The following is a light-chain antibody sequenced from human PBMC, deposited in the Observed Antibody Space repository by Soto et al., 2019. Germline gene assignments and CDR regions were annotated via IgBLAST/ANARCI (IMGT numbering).Light chain of an antibody. J-gene: IGLJ3*02. CDR1: SGSVSTSYY. Sequence: QTVVTQEPSFSVSPGGTVTLTCGLSSGSVSTSYYPSWYQQTPGQAPRTLIYSTNTRSSGVPDRFSGSILGNKAALTITAAQADDESDYYCVLYMGSGIAVFGGGTKVTVL. V-gene: IGLV8-61*01. CDR3: VLYMGSGIAV. CDR2: STN.